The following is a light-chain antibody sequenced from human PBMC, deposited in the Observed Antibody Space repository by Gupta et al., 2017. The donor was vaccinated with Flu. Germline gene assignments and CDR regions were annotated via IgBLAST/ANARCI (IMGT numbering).Light chain of an antibody. J-gene: IGKJ1*01. CDR2: KAS. V-gene: IGKV1-5*03. CDR1: QSSRSW. Sequence: PSTRSASVRDRVTITCRASQSSRSWLAWYQQKPGKAPRLLIYKASSLKSGVPARFSGSGSGTEFTLKISRLKTDDVATYYCQQYKRDPRTFGQGTKVEIK. CDR3: QQYKRDPRT.